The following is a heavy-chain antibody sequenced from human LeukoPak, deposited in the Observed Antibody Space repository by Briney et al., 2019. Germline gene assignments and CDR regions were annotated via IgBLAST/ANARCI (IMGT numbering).Heavy chain of an antibody. J-gene: IGHJ4*02. CDR1: GYTFTGYY. V-gene: IGHV1-2*06. D-gene: IGHD3-3*01. CDR3: ARDVGTISGVVINLPDY. Sequence: ASVKVSCKASGYTFTGYYMHWVRQAPGQGLEWMGRINPNSGGTNYAQKFQGRVTMTRDTSISTAYMELSRLRSDDTAVYYCARDVGTISGVVINLPDYWGQGTLVTVSS. CDR2: INPNSGGT.